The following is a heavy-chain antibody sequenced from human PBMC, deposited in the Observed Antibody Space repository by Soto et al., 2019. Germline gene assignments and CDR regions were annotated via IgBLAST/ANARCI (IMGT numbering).Heavy chain of an antibody. V-gene: IGHV3-30*18. CDR2: ISYDGNNK. D-gene: IGHD3-22*01. CDR3: AKGGSGNYLTYYYYYGMDV. CDR1: GFSLSNNG. Sequence: VEVLESGGGLVQPGGSLRLSCAASGFSLSNNGMHWVRQAPGKGLEWVAVISYDGNNKYYADSVKGRFTISRDNSKNTVYLEMNNLRAEDTAMYYCAKGGSGNYLTYYYYYGMDVWGQGTTVTVSS. J-gene: IGHJ6*02.